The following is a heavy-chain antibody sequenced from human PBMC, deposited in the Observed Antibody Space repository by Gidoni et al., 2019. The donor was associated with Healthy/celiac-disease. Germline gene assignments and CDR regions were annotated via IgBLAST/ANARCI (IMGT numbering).Heavy chain of an antibody. CDR2: IYYSGST. V-gene: IGHV4-31*03. CDR3: ARDRTRIAAAGTPGRWFDP. J-gene: IGHJ5*02. D-gene: IGHD6-13*01. CDR1: GGTISRGGYS. Sequence: QVQLQESGPGRVKTSQTMSLNCTLSGGTISRGGYSWSWIRQHPGKGLGWIWYIYYSGSTYYNPSLQSRVTISVDTSKNQFSLKLSSVTAADTAVYYCARDRTRIAAAGTPGRWFDPWVQGTLVTVSS.